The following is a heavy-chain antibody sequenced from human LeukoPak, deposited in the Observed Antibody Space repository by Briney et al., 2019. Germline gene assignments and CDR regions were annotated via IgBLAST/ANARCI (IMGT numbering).Heavy chain of an antibody. CDR3: ARVPVGNSGWGTFDY. CDR1: GGSISSSNW. D-gene: IGHD6-19*01. V-gene: IGHV4-4*02. J-gene: IGHJ4*02. Sequence: PSETLSLTCAVSGGSISSSNWWSWVRQPPGKGLEWIGYIYYSGSTNYNPSLKSRVTISVDTSKNQFSLKLSSVTAADTAVYYCARVPVGNSGWGTFDYWGQGTLVTVSS. CDR2: IYYSGST.